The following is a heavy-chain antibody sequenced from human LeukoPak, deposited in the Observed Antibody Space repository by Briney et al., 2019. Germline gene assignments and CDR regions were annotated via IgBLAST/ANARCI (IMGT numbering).Heavy chain of an antibody. CDR1: GGTFSSYA. V-gene: IGHV1-69*04. CDR2: IIPILGIA. Sequence: SSVKVSCKASGGTFSSYAISWVRQAPGQGLEWMGRIIPILGIANYAQKFQGRVTITADKSTSTAYMELSSLRSEDTAVYYCARGSSYYDSSGYESAAFDIWGQGTMVTVSS. D-gene: IGHD3-22*01. CDR3: ARGSSYYDSSGYESAAFDI. J-gene: IGHJ3*02.